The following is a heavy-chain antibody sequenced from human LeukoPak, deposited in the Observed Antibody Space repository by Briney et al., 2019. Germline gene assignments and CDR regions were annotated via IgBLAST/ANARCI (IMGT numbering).Heavy chain of an antibody. CDR2: IDTKGTRT. V-gene: IGHV3-23*05. CDR1: GFILSNCA. J-gene: IGHJ4*02. D-gene: IGHD1-26*01. CDR3: ASDMGATCRRCFDN. Sequence: GGSLRLSCAASGFILSNCAMTWVRQAPGKGLEWVSGIDTKGTRTYYADSVKGRFTISRDNSKNTLYLQMSSLRVEDTAVYYCASDMGATCRRCFDNWGQGTRVSVSS.